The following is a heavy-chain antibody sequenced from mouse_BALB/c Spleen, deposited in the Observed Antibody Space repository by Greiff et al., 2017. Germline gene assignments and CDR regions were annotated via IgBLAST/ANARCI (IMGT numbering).Heavy chain of an antibody. Sequence: VQLQQSGAELVRPGSSVKISCKASGYAFSSYWMNWVKQRPGQGLEWIGQIYPGDGDTNYNGKFKGKATLTADKSSSTAYMQLSSLTSEDSAVYYCARFGITTWFAYWGQGTLVTVAA. CDR3: ARFGITTWFAY. D-gene: IGHD2-4*01. J-gene: IGHJ3*01. V-gene: IGHV1-80*01. CDR1: GYAFSSYW. CDR2: IYPGDGDT.